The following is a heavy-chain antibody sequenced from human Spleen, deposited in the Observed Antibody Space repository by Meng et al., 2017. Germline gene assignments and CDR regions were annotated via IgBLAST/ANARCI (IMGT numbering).Heavy chain of an antibody. CDR2: IYPGDSDT. J-gene: IGHJ4*02. Sequence: GGSLRLSCKGFGYSFTTYWIGWVRQMPGKGLEWMGIIYPGDSDTRYSPSFQGQVTISADKSISTVYLQWSSLKASDTAMYYCARHQGIPSGGNSDYWGQGTLVTVSS. CDR1: GYSFTTYW. V-gene: IGHV5-51*01. D-gene: IGHD6-13*01. CDR3: ARHQGIPSGGNSDY.